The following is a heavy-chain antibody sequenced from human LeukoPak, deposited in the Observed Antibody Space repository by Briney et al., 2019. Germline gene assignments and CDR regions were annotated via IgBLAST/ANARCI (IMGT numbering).Heavy chain of an antibody. Sequence: PSETLSLTCTVSGYSISSGYYWGWSRPPPGKGRGGSGRIYHSGSTYYNPSLKRRVTISGDSSKKKFCMKLSCVTAADTAVYYCARDQGGATTSMVDYWGQGTLVTVSS. V-gene: IGHV4-38-2*02. CDR3: ARDQGGATTSMVDY. CDR2: IYHSGST. D-gene: IGHD1-26*01. CDR1: GYSISSGYY. J-gene: IGHJ4*02.